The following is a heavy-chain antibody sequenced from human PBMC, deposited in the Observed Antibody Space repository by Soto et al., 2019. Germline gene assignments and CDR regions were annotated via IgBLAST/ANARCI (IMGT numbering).Heavy chain of an antibody. J-gene: IGHJ5*02. CDR3: ARDFSPVEENWNNWFDP. CDR1: GYTFTGYR. D-gene: IGHD1-1*01. Sequence: HVQLVQSGAEVKKPGASVKVSCKASGYTFTGYRMHWVRQAPGQGPEWMGLINPNGGDTTYAQKFQGRVTMTRDTSITTAYMELSRLTSDDTAVYYCARDFSPVEENWNNWFDPWGQGTLVNVSS. CDR2: INPNGGDT. V-gene: IGHV1-2*02.